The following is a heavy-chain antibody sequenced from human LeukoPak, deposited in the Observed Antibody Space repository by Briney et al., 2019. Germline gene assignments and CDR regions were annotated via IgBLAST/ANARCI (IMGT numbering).Heavy chain of an antibody. CDR1: GGSISSYY. Sequence: ASETLSLTCTVSGGSISSYYWSWIRQPPGKGLEWIGEINHSGSTNYNPSLKSRVTISVDTSKNQFSLKLSSVTAADTAVYYCASLYSSGWTFDYWGQGTLVTVSS. J-gene: IGHJ4*02. CDR2: INHSGST. D-gene: IGHD6-19*01. V-gene: IGHV4-34*01. CDR3: ASLYSSGWTFDY.